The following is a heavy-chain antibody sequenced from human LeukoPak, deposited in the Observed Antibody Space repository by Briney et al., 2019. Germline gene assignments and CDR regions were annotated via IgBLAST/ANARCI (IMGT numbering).Heavy chain of an antibody. J-gene: IGHJ4*02. CDR2: FNPEDGET. D-gene: IGHD4-11*01. Sequence: ASVKVSCKVSGYTLTDYSMHWVRQAPGKGLEGMGGFNPEDGETIYAQKFQGRVTMIEDTSTDTAYMELTSLRSDDTAVYYCAAGGTITTEFDFWGQGTLVTVSS. V-gene: IGHV1-24*01. CDR1: GYTLTDYS. CDR3: AAGGTITTEFDF.